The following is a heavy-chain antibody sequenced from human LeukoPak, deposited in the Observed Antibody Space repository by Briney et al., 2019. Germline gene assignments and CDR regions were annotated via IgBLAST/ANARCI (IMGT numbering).Heavy chain of an antibody. V-gene: IGHV4-34*01. J-gene: IGHJ4*02. CDR2: INHSGST. Sequence: PSETLSLTCSVSGGSVTGGGYYWSWIRQPPGKGLEWIGEINHSGSTNYNPSLKSRVTISVDTSKNQFSLKLSSVTAADTAVYYCASSDTYYYDSSEITFDYWGQGTLVTVSS. D-gene: IGHD3-22*01. CDR1: GGSVTGGGYY. CDR3: ASSDTYYYDSSEITFDY.